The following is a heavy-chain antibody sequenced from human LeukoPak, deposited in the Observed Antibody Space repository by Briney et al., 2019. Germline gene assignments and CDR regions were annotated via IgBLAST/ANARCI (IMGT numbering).Heavy chain of an antibody. Sequence: SETLSLTCAVYGGSFSGYYWSWIRQPPGKGLEWIGEINHSGSTNYNPSLKSRVTISVDTSKNQFSLKLSSVTAADTAVYYCARAYTPFYCSGGSCSAYYFDYWGQGTLVTVSS. V-gene: IGHV4-34*01. CDR2: INHSGST. J-gene: IGHJ4*02. CDR3: ARAYTPFYCSGGSCSAYYFDY. CDR1: GGSFSGYY. D-gene: IGHD2-15*01.